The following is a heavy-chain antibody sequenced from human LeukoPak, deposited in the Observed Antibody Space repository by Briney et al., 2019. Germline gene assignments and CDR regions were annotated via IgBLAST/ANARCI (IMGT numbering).Heavy chain of an antibody. V-gene: IGHV3-23*01. D-gene: IGHD2-21*02. CDR2: ISRSGGST. Sequence: PGGSLRPSCAASGFTFSSYAMSWVRQAPGKGLEWVSAISRSGGSTYYADSVKGRFTITRDNSKNTLYPQVKSLRPEDTAVYYCAKDLVVVTARDYWGQGTLVTVSS. CDR1: GFTFSSYA. CDR3: AKDLVVVTARDY. J-gene: IGHJ4*02.